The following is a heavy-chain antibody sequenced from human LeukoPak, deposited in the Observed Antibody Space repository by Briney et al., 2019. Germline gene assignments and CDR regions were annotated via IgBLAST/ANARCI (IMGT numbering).Heavy chain of an antibody. J-gene: IGHJ4*02. Sequence: SETLSLTCTVSGGSISTYYWSWIRQPPGKGLEWIGYIYHSGSTKYNPSLKSRVTISVDTSQNQFSLKLSSVTAADTAVYYCARVTGYMIEDYFDYWGQGTLVTVSS. CDR3: ARVTGYMIEDYFDY. CDR2: IYHSGST. D-gene: IGHD3-22*01. V-gene: IGHV4-59*01. CDR1: GGSISTYY.